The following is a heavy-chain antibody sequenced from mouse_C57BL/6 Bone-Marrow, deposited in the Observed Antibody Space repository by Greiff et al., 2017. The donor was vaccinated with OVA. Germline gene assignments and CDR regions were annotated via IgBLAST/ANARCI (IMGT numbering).Heavy chain of an antibody. D-gene: IGHD4-1*01. V-gene: IGHV5-4*01. J-gene: IGHJ4*01. Sequence: EVMLVESGGGLVKPGGSLKLSCAASGFTFSSYAMSWVRQTPEKRLEWVATISDGGSYTYYPDNVKGRFTISRDNAKNNLYLQMSHLKSEDTAMYYCARDGAGTSYAMDYWGQGTSVTVSS. CDR1: GFTFSSYA. CDR3: ARDGAGTSYAMDY. CDR2: ISDGGSYT.